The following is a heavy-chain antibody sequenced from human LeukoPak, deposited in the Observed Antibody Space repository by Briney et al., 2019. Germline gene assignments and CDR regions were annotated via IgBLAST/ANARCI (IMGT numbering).Heavy chain of an antibody. CDR1: GASIRSSTNW. J-gene: IGHJ4*02. CDR2: ILHSGST. D-gene: IGHD4-23*01. V-gene: IGHV4-4*02. CDR3: LYGGNSGDWVY. Sequence: KPSETLSLTCAVSGASIRSSTNWWSWVRQPPGKGLEWIGEILHSGSTNYNPSLKSRVTMSADKSKNQFSLNLRSVTAADTAVYYCLYGGNSGDWVYWGQGTLVTVSS.